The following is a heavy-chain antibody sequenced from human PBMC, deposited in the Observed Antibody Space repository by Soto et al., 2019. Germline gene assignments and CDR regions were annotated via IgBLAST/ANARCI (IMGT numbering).Heavy chain of an antibody. D-gene: IGHD5-12*01. CDR1: GGTFSSYA. V-gene: IGHV1-69*13. J-gene: IGHJ4*02. CDR2: IIPIFDTA. CDR3: AKEKGGYSGYDFDY. Sequence: SVKVSCKTSGGTFSSYAISWVRQAPGQGLEWMGGIIPIFDTANYAQKFQGRVTITADESTSTAYMELSSLRAEDTAVYYCAKEKGGYSGYDFDYWGQGTLVTVSS.